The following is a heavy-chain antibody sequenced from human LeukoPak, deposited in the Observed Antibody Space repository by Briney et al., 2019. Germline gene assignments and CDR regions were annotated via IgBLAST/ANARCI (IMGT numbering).Heavy chain of an antibody. V-gene: IGHV3-11*01. CDR3: ARDPDIVATVGGAFDI. CDR1: GFTFSDYY. CDR2: ISSSGTTI. D-gene: IGHD5-12*01. Sequence: GGSLRLSCAASGFTFSDYYMSWIRQPPGKGLEWVSYISSSGTTIYYADSVRGRFTVSRDNAKNSLYLQMDSLRAEDTAVYYCARDPDIVATVGGAFDIWGQGTMVTVSS. J-gene: IGHJ3*02.